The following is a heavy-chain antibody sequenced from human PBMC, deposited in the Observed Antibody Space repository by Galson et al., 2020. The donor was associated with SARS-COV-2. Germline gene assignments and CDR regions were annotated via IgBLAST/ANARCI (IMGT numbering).Heavy chain of an antibody. J-gene: IGHJ5*02. Sequence: GESLKISCAASGFTFSSYDMHWVRQATGKGLEWVSAIGTAGDTYYPGSVKGRFTISRENAKNSLYLQMNSLRAGDTAVYYCAREDGGITMIVVVNMATWFDPWGQGTLVTVSS. CDR2: IGTAGDT. V-gene: IGHV3-13*01. CDR3: AREDGGITMIVVVNMATWFDP. CDR1: GFTFSSYD. D-gene: IGHD3-22*01.